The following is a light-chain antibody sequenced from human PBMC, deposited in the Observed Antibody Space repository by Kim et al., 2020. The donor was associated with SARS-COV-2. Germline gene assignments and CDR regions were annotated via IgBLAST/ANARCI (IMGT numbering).Light chain of an antibody. V-gene: IGLV3-9*01. J-gene: IGLJ3*02. CDR2: KDS. CDR1: NIQTLN. CDR3: QVWDSGSWV. Sequence: SYELTQPLSVSVVLGQTARLTCGGNNIQTLNVHWYRQKPGQAPVLVMSKDSKRPSGIPERFSGSNSGNTATLTISTAQADDEAEYYCQVWDSGSWVFGGGTQLTVL.